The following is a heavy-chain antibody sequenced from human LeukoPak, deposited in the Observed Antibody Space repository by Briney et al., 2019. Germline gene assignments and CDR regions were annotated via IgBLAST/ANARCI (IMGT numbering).Heavy chain of an antibody. CDR3: ARVDRLSGLGSYYMDV. V-gene: IGHV3-11*04. CDR1: GFTVSSNY. Sequence: GGSLRLSCAASGFTVSSNYIVWVRQAPGKGLEWVSYISSSGSTIYYADSVKGRFTISRDNAKNSLYLQMNSLRAEDTAVCYCARVDRLSGLGSYYMDVWGKGTTVAVSS. J-gene: IGHJ6*03. D-gene: IGHD3-9*01. CDR2: ISSSGSTI.